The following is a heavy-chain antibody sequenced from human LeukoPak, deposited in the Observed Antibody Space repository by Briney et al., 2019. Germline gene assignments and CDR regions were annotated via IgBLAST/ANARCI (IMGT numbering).Heavy chain of an antibody. CDR3: TRAGYSSSRPYYFDY. Sequence: GGSLRLSCTAPGFTFGDYAMSWFRQAPGKGLEWVGFIRSKAYGGTTEYAASVKGRFTISRDDSKSIAYLQMNSLKTEDTAVYYCTRAGYSSSRPYYFDYWGQGTLVTVSS. J-gene: IGHJ4*02. D-gene: IGHD6-6*01. CDR2: IRSKAYGGTT. CDR1: GFTFGDYA. V-gene: IGHV3-49*03.